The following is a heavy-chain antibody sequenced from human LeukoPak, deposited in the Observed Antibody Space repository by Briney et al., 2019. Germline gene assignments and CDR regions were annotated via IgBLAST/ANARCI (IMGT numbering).Heavy chain of an antibody. CDR1: GGSFSGYY. J-gene: IGHJ4*02. CDR2: INHSGST. V-gene: IGHV4-34*01. Sequence: SETLSLTCAVYGGSFSGYYWSWIRQPPGKGLEWIGEINHSGSTNYNPSLKSRVTISVDTSKNQFSLKLSSVTAADTAVYYCARSIVVVPAAPGSPFDYWGQGTLVTVSS. D-gene: IGHD2-2*01. CDR3: ARSIVVVPAAPGSPFDY.